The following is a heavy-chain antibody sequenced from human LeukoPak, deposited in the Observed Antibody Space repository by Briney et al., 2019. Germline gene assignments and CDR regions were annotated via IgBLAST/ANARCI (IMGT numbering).Heavy chain of an antibody. CDR1: GGTFSSYA. V-gene: IGHV1-69*04. D-gene: IGHD2-15*01. J-gene: IGHJ5*02. Sequence: GASVKVSCKASGGTFSSYAISWVRQAPGQGLEWMGRIIPILGIANYAQKFQGRVTITADKSTSTAYMGLSSLRSEDTAVYYCARVVGYCSGGSCPGWFDPWGQGTLVTVSS. CDR2: IIPILGIA. CDR3: ARVVGYCSGGSCPGWFDP.